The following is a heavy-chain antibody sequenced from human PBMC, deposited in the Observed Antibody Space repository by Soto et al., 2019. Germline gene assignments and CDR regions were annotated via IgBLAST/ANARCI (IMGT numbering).Heavy chain of an antibody. J-gene: IGHJ3*02. Sequence: PGGSLRLSCAASGFTFSDHYMDWVRQAPGKGLEWIGRIRNKANSYSTEYAASVKGRFTISRDDSKKSVDLLMNSLKIEDTAVYYCARDGSPRIYGGNSWVHCDIWGQGTMVTVSS. D-gene: IGHD4-17*01. CDR1: GFTFSDHY. V-gene: IGHV3-72*01. CDR3: ARDGSPRIYGGNSWVHCDI. CDR2: IRNKANSYST.